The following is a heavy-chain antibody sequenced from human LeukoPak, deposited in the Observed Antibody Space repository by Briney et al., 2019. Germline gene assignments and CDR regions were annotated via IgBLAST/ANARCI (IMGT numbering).Heavy chain of an antibody. CDR2: ISASGGST. CDR3: ASQTSGYSGYSSHY. D-gene: IGHD5-12*01. Sequence: GGSLRLSCAASGFTFSSYAMSWVRQAPGKGLDWVSAISASGGSTSYADSVKGRFTISRDNSKNTLYLQMNSLRAVDTAVCYCASQTSGYSGYSSHYWGQGTLVTVSS. J-gene: IGHJ4*02. V-gene: IGHV3-23*01. CDR1: GFTFSSYA.